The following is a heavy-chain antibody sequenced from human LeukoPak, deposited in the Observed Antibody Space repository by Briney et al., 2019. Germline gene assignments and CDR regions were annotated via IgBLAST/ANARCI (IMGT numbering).Heavy chain of an antibody. V-gene: IGHV4-59*01. CDR1: GGSISSYY. Sequence: SETLSLTCTVSGGSISSYYWSWIRQPPGKGLEGVGYIYYSGRTKYNTSPTSRGPISVGATKNQSSLKLSSVTAADTAVYYCASSRGYCSGGSCYRGAFDIWGQGTMVTVSS. CDR3: ASSRGYCSGGSCYRGAFDI. CDR2: IYYSGRT. J-gene: IGHJ3*02. D-gene: IGHD2-15*01.